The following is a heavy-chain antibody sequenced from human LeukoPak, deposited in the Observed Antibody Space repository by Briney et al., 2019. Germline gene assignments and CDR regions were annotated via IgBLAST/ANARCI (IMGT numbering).Heavy chain of an antibody. CDR3: AGGINGAMAPLDY. Sequence: GGSLRLSCTASGFTFSNYCMHWVRQAPGKGLVWVSRVNSDGSNRSYADSVKGRFTISRDNAKNTLFLQMNSLRAEDTAVHYCAGGINGAMAPLDYWGQGTLVTVSS. CDR1: GFTFSNYC. D-gene: IGHD4/OR15-4a*01. V-gene: IGHV3-74*01. J-gene: IGHJ4*02. CDR2: VNSDGSNR.